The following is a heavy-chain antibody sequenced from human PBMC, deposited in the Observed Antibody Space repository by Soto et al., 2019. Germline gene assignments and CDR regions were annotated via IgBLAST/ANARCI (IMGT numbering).Heavy chain of an antibody. CDR3: AAGTLSLYYYGSGRPTGFDY. Sequence: SETLSLTCTVSGGSISSYYWSWIRQPPGKGLEWIGYIYYSGSTNYNPSLKSRVTISVDTSKNQFSLKLSSVTAADTAVYYCAAGTLSLYYYGSGRPTGFDYWGQGTLVTVSS. D-gene: IGHD3-10*01. J-gene: IGHJ4*02. V-gene: IGHV4-59*01. CDR2: IYYSGST. CDR1: GGSISSYY.